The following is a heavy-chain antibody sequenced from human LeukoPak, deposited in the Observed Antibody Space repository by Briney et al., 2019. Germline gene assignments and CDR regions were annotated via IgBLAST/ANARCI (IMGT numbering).Heavy chain of an antibody. CDR2: ISSSSSYI. CDR1: GFTFNSNW. D-gene: IGHD5-12*01. Sequence: PGGSLRLSCVASGFTFNSNWMSWVRQAPGKGLEWVSSISSSSSYIYYADSVKGRFTISRDNAKNSLYLQMNSLRAEDTAVYYCARVRDSGYDSGYYYYMDVWGKGTTVTVSS. V-gene: IGHV3-21*01. CDR3: ARVRDSGYDSGYYYYMDV. J-gene: IGHJ6*03.